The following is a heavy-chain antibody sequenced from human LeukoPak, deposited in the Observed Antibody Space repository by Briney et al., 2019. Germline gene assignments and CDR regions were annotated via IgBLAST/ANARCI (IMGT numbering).Heavy chain of an antibody. CDR3: AKEGYRYGYAIDY. Sequence: PGGSLRLSCAASGFILSDYNMHWVRQAPGKGLEWVAVISYDGSNKYYADSVKGRFTISRDNSKNTLYLQMNSLRAEDTAVYYCAKEGYRYGYAIDYWGQGTLVTVSS. V-gene: IGHV3-30*04. J-gene: IGHJ4*02. D-gene: IGHD5-18*01. CDR2: ISYDGSNK. CDR1: GFILSDYN.